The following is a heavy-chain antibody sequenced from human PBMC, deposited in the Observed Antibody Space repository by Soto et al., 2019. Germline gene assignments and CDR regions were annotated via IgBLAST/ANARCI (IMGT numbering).Heavy chain of an antibody. Sequence: EVQLLESGGGLVQPGGSLRLSCAASGFTFSSYAVSWVRQAPGKGLEWVSAISGSGGSTYYADSVKGRFTISRDNSKNTLYLQMNSLRAEVTAVYYCAKDHGITMVRGVSPWGQGTLVTVSS. V-gene: IGHV3-23*01. D-gene: IGHD3-10*01. CDR2: ISGSGGST. CDR1: GFTFSSYA. CDR3: AKDHGITMVRGVSP. J-gene: IGHJ5*02.